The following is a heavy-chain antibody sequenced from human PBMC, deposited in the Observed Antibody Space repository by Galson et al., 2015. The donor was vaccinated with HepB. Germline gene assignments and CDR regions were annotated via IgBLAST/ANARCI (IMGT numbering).Heavy chain of an antibody. J-gene: IGHJ4*02. D-gene: IGHD4-23*01. CDR3: ARPYGGNYHFDY. CDR1: GFTFSFYW. V-gene: IGHV3-74*01. Sequence: SLRLSCAASGFTFSFYWMHWVRQAPRKGLVWVSRINNDGTTTNYADSVKGRFTISRDNAKNTLYLQMNSLRAGDTAVYYCARPYGGNYHFDYWGQGTLVTVSS. CDR2: INNDGTTT.